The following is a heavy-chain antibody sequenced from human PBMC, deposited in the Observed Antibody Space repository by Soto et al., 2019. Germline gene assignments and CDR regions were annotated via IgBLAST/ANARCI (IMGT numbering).Heavy chain of an antibody. CDR3: AREGGVWGSYRYFDY. CDR1: GYTFITYV. CDR2: ISPYNGNT. V-gene: IGHV1-18*01. D-gene: IGHD3-16*02. Sequence: ASVKVSCKASGYTFITYVISWVQQAPGQGLEWMGWISPYNGNTNYAQNFQGRVTMTTDTSTTTAYMELRSLRSDDTAVFYCAREGGVWGSYRYFDYWGQGTLVTVSS. J-gene: IGHJ4*02.